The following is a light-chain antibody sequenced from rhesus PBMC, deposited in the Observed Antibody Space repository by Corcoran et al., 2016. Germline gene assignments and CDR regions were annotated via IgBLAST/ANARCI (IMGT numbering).Light chain of an antibody. CDR1: QTLNNW. CDR3: LQYTTTPFT. V-gene: IGKV1-22*01. Sequence: DIQMTQSPSSLSASVGDTVTITCRASQTLNNWLDWYQQKPGKAPKLLINKTSSLQTGVPSRFSGSGTGTYFNLTITSLQPEDFASYYCLQYTTTPFTLGPGTKLDV. J-gene: IGKJ3*01. CDR2: KTS.